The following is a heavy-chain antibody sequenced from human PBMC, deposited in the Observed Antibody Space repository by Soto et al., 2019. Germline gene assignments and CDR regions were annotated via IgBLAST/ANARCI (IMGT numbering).Heavy chain of an antibody. J-gene: IGHJ3*02. CDR1: GGSISSSNW. V-gene: IGHV4-4*02. D-gene: IGHD2-21*02. CDR2: IYHSGST. Sequence: QVQLQESGPGLVKPSGTLSLTCAVSGGSISSSNWWSWVRQPPGKGLEWIGEIYHSGSTNYNPSLKHRVTISVDKSKNQFSLKLSSVTAADTAVYYCARVGSSYCGGDCYPNAFDIWGQGTMVTVSS. CDR3: ARVGSSYCGGDCYPNAFDI.